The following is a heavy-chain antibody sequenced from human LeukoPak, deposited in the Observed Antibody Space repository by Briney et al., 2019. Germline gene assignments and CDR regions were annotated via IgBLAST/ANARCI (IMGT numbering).Heavy chain of an antibody. CDR1: GGSFSGYY. CDR2: INHSRST. Sequence: SETLSLTCAVYGGSFSGYYWSWIRQPPGKGLEWIGEINHSRSTNYNPSLKSRVTISVDTSKNQFSLKLSSVTAADTAVYYCARVVSVDTAMVFDYWGQGTLVTVSS. J-gene: IGHJ4*02. CDR3: ARVVSVDTAMVFDY. D-gene: IGHD5-18*01. V-gene: IGHV4-34*01.